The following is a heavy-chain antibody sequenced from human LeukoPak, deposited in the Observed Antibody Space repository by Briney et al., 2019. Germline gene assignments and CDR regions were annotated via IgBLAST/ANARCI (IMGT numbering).Heavy chain of an antibody. D-gene: IGHD5-18*01. Sequence: GGSLRLSCAASGFTFSSYAMHWVRQAPGKGLEWVAVISYDGSNKYYADSVKGRFTISRDNSKNTLYLQMNSLRAEDTAVYYCATPVLWSSFDYWGQGTLVTVSS. CDR2: ISYDGSNK. CDR3: ATPVLWSSFDY. J-gene: IGHJ4*02. CDR1: GFTFSSYA. V-gene: IGHV3-30*04.